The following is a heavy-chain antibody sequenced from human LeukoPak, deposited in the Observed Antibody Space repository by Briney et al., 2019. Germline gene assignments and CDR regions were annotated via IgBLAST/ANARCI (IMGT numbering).Heavy chain of an antibody. Sequence: ASVKVSCKASGYTFTRYTMHWVRQAPGQSLECMGWINGGNGNTEYSQKFQGRVSITRDTSASTAYMELSSLRSEDTAAYYCARGSSSSWLSTNAFDIWGQGTMVTVSS. V-gene: IGHV1-3*01. CDR3: ARGSSSSWLSTNAFDI. CDR1: GYTFTRYT. D-gene: IGHD6-13*01. CDR2: INGGNGNT. J-gene: IGHJ3*02.